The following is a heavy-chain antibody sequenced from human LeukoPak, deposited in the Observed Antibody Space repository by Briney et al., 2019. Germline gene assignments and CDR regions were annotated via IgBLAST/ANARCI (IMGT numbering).Heavy chain of an antibody. D-gene: IGHD3-22*01. CDR1: GGTFSSYA. V-gene: IGHV1-69*04. CDR2: IIPILGIA. CDR3: ASTLLVRSGYYYLGRWYFDL. J-gene: IGHJ2*01. Sequence: SVKVSCKASGGTFSSYAISWVRQAPGQGLEWMGRIIPILGIANYAQKFQGRVTITADKSTSTAYMELSSLRSEDTAVYYCASTLLVRSGYYYLGRWYFDLWGRGTLVTVSS.